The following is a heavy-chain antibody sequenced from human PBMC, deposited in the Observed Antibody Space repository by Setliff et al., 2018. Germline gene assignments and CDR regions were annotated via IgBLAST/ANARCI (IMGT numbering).Heavy chain of an antibody. CDR3: SRLVRYCTTTTCQRASGAEF. D-gene: IGHD2-8*01. V-gene: IGHV1-18*01. Sequence: ASVKVSCKTSGYLLTSYGLTWVRQAPGQGLDWLGWISGFNGVKKYAQNFQDRVTMATDTSTNMAYMELRSLRSDDTAVYYCSRLVRYCTTTTCQRASGAEFWGQGTLVTVSS. CDR1: GYLLTSYG. J-gene: IGHJ4*02. CDR2: ISGFNGVK.